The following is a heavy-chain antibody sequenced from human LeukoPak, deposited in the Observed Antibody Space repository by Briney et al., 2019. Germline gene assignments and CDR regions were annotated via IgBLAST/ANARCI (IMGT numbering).Heavy chain of an antibody. J-gene: IGHJ4*02. CDR2: ISGSGGST. CDR3: AKEGKTRNWNYFQAKPVY. CDR1: GFTFSSYA. D-gene: IGHD1-7*01. V-gene: IGHV3-23*01. Sequence: GGSLRLSCAASGFTFSSYAMSWVRQAPGKGLEWVSAISGSGGSTYYADSVKGRFTISRDNSKNTLYLQMNSLRAEDTAVYYCAKEGKTRNWNYFQAKPVYWGQGTLVTVSS.